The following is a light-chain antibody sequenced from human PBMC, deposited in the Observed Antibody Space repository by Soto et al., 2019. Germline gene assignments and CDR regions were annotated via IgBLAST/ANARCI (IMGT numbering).Light chain of an antibody. CDR3: QQYNSYST. CDR2: DAS. V-gene: IGKV1-5*01. J-gene: IGKJ1*01. CDR1: QSISSW. Sequence: DIQMTHSPSTLSASVGDRVTITCRASQSISSWLAWYQQEPGKAPKLLIYDASSLESGVPSRFSGSGSGTEFTLTISSLQPDDFATYYCQQYNSYSTFGRGTRVDIK.